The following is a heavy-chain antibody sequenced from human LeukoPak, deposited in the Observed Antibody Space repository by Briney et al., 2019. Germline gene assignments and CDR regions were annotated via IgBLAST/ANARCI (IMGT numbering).Heavy chain of an antibody. CDR1: GYTFTGYY. Sequence: ASVKVSCKASGYTFTGYYMHWVRQAPGQGLEWMGWINPNSGGTNYAQKFQGRVTMTRDTSISTAYMELSRLRSDDTAVYYCARDLSSGWIYYYYGMDVWGQGTTVTVPS. D-gene: IGHD6-19*01. V-gene: IGHV1-2*02. J-gene: IGHJ6*02. CDR2: INPNSGGT. CDR3: ARDLSSGWIYYYYGMDV.